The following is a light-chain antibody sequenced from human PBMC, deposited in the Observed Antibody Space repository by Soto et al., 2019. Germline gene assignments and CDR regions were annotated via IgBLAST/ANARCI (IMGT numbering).Light chain of an antibody. CDR2: GAS. CDR1: QSVSSNY. J-gene: IGKJ1*01. V-gene: IGKV3-20*01. CDR3: QQYGSPPPT. Sequence: EIVLTQSPGTLSLSPGERATLSCRASQSVSSNYLAWYQRKPGQAPRLLIYGASNRATGIPNRFSGSGSGTDFTLTITRLEPEDVVVYYWQQYGSPPPTFGQGTKVEI.